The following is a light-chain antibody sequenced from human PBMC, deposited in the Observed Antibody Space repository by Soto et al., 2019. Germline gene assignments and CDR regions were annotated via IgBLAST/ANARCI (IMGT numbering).Light chain of an antibody. CDR3: CSYAGRYTYV. J-gene: IGLJ1*01. CDR1: SSDVGAYNY. V-gene: IGLV2-11*01. CDR2: DVS. Sequence: QSVLTQPPSASGSPGQSVTISCTGTSSDVGAYNYVSWYQQHPGKAPKLMIYDVSKRPSGVPDRFSGSKSGNTASLTISGLQAEDEADYYCCSYAGRYTYVFGSGTKLTVL.